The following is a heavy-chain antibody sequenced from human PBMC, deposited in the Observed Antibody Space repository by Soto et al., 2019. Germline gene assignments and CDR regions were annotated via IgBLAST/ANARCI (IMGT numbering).Heavy chain of an antibody. D-gene: IGHD3-9*01. J-gene: IGHJ4*02. Sequence: PGGSLRLSCAASGFTFSSHAMNWVRQAPGKGLEWLATIRFDGSTARYAESVRGRFKISRDNSMNTLYLQLDRLRVEDTAVYYCVRDRPNTESLTGYFDTWGQGTPVTVSS. CDR3: VRDRPNTESLTGYFDT. CDR1: GFTFSSHA. V-gene: IGHV3-33*08. CDR2: IRFDGSTA.